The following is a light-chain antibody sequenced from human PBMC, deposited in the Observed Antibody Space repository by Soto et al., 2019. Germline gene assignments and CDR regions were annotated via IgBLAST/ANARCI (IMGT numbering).Light chain of an antibody. CDR2: LGS. CDR3: MQALQTPLT. CDR1: QSLLHSNGYTY. Sequence: DIVMTQSPLSLPVTPGEPASISCRSSQSLLHSNGYTYLDWYLQKPGQSPQLLIYLGSYRASGVPDRFSGSGSGTDFTLKISRVEAEDVGVYYFMQALQTPLTFGGGTKVEIK. J-gene: IGKJ4*01. V-gene: IGKV2-28*01.